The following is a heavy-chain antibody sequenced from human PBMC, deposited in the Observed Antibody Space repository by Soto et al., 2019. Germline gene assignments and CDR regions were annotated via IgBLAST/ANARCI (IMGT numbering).Heavy chain of an antibody. J-gene: IGHJ4*02. D-gene: IGHD1-26*01. CDR3: AREDILGTRSFDY. CDR1: GVIFSKYS. V-gene: IGHV3-48*02. CDR2: ISSNSVTI. Sequence: GGSLRLSCGASGVIFSKYSMNWVRQAPGKGLEWLSYISSNSVTIYYADSVRGRFTIFRDNAKNSLYLQMNSLRDEDTAVYYCAREDILGTRSFDYWGQGALVTVSS.